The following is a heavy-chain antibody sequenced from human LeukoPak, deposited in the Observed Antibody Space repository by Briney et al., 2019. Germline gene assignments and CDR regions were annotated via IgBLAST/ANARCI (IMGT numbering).Heavy chain of an antibody. Sequence: SGTLSLTSAVSGGSISSNNWWSWVRQPPGKGLEWIGEIYHGGSTNCNPSLKSRVTISVDKSKNQFSLKLSSVTAADTAVYFCARGEDYGSGTVHFDFWGQGTLVTVSS. J-gene: IGHJ4*02. CDR1: GGSISSNNW. CDR3: ARGEDYGSGTVHFDF. CDR2: IYHGGST. V-gene: IGHV4-4*02. D-gene: IGHD3-10*01.